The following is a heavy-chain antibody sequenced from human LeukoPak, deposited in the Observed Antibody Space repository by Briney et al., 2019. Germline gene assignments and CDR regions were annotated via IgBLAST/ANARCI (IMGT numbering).Heavy chain of an antibody. J-gene: IGHJ4*02. CDR2: ISSGSTYT. CDR1: GFTFSSYS. Sequence: GGSLRLSCAASGFTFSSYSMNWVRQAPGKGLEWVSFISSGSTYTYYADSVKGRFTISRDKAENSLYLQMDSLRADDTAVYYCARGDSSGYYSGDYWGQGTLVTVSS. CDR3: ARGDSSGYYSGDY. V-gene: IGHV3-21*01. D-gene: IGHD3-22*01.